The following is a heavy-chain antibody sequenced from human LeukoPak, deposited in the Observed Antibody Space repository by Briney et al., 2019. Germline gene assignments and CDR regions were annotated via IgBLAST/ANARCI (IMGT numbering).Heavy chain of an antibody. V-gene: IGHV3-48*03. D-gene: IGHD6-6*01. Sequence: GGSLRLSCAASGFTFSSYEMNWVRQAPGKGLEWVSYISSSGSTIYYADSVKGRFTISRDNAKNSLHLQMNSLRAEDTAVYYCARDRVAARPHYYYYYGMDVWGQGTTVTVSS. CDR2: ISSSGSTI. CDR3: ARDRVAARPHYYYYYGMDV. J-gene: IGHJ6*02. CDR1: GFTFSSYE.